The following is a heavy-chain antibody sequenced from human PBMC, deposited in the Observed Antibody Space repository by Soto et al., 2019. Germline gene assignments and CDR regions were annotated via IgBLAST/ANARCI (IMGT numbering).Heavy chain of an antibody. CDR1: GGSISSGGYY. CDR3: ARRATPTGWLENNWFDP. Sequence: SETLSLTCTVSGGSISSGGYYWSWIRQHPGKGLEWIGYIYYSGSTYYNPSLKSRVTISVDTSKNQFSLKLSPVTAADTAVYYCARRATPTGWLENNWFDPWGQGTLVTVSS. CDR2: IYYSGST. V-gene: IGHV4-31*03. D-gene: IGHD2-15*01. J-gene: IGHJ5*02.